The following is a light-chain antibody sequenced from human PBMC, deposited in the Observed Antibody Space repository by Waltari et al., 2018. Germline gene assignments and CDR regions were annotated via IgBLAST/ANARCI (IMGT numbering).Light chain of an antibody. Sequence: EIVLTQPPGTLSLSPGERATLSCRASQSISKYLTWYQQKHRQAPRLPIYHASSRAAGIPDRFIGSGSWTDFSLTISRLEPEDFAVYYCQHYESLPVTFGQGTKVEIK. CDR2: HAS. J-gene: IGKJ1*01. V-gene: IGKV3-20*01. CDR3: QHYESLPVT. CDR1: QSISKY.